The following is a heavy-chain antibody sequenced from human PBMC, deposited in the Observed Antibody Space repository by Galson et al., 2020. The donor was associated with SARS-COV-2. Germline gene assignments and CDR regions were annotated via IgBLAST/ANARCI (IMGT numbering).Heavy chain of an antibody. V-gene: IGHV5-51*01. CDR1: GYSFTSFW. CDR2: IYPGDSDT. Sequence: GESLKISCKTSGYSFTSFWIGWVRQMPGKGLEWMGIIYPGDSDTRYRPSFRGQVTISADKSISTAYLQWSSLRASDTAMYYCATPGYTSGWTNFDYWGQGTLVTVSS. J-gene: IGHJ4*02. CDR3: ATPGYTSGWTNFDY. D-gene: IGHD6-19*01.